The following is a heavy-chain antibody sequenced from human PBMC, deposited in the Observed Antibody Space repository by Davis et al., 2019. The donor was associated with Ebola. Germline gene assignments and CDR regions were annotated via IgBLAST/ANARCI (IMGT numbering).Heavy chain of an antibody. Sequence: PGGSLRLSCAASGFTFSSFDMYWVRQAPGKGLEWVAFIHYGGNDKYYAESVKGRFTISRDNSKNTVYLQMLSLRPEDTAIYYCAKDPFGSGEGWFDPWGQGTRVTVSS. V-gene: IGHV3-30*02. D-gene: IGHD3-10*01. CDR3: AKDPFGSGEGWFDP. CDR1: GFTFSSFD. J-gene: IGHJ5*02. CDR2: IHYGGNDK.